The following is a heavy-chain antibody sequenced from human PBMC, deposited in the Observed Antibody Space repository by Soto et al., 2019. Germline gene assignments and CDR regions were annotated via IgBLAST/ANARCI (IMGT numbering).Heavy chain of an antibody. CDR3: ARARVVPAAMLYFDY. V-gene: IGHV1-69*02. J-gene: IGHJ4*02. Sequence: QVQLAQSGAEVKKPGSSVKVSCKASGGTFSSYTISWVRQAPGQGLEWMGRIIPILGIANYAQKFQGRVTITAHESTCTAYMELSSLRSEDTAVYYCARARVVPAAMLYFDYWGQGILVTVSS. CDR2: IIPILGIA. D-gene: IGHD2-2*01. CDR1: GGTFSSYT.